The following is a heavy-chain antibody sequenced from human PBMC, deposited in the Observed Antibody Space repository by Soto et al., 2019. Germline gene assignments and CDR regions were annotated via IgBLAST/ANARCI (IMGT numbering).Heavy chain of an antibody. D-gene: IGHD3-3*01. V-gene: IGHV3-23*01. CDR1: GFTFSSYA. J-gene: IGHJ5*02. CDR2: ISGSGGST. Sequence: GGSLRLSCAASGFTFSSYAMSWVRQAPGKGLEWVSGISGSGGSTDYADSVKGRFTISRDNSKNTLYLQMNSLRAEDTAVYYCAKAGANSNFWYSNWFDPWGQGILVTVSS. CDR3: AKAGANSNFWYSNWFDP.